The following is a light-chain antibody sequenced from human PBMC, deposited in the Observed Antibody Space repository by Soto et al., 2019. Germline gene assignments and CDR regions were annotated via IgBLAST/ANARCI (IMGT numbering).Light chain of an antibody. CDR3: SSYTSSSTRV. CDR2: DVV. CDR1: SSDVGGSNY. V-gene: IGLV2-14*03. Sequence: QSALTQPASVSGSPGQSITISCTGVSSDVGGSNYVSWYQHHPGKAPKLIIYDVVNRPSGVSNRFSGSKSGNTASLTISGLQAEDEDDYYCSSYTSSSTRVFGGGTKLTVL. J-gene: IGLJ2*01.